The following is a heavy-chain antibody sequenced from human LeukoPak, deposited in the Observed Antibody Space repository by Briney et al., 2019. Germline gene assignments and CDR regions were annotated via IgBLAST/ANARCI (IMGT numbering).Heavy chain of an antibody. V-gene: IGHV3-23*01. D-gene: IGHD6-19*01. J-gene: IGHJ4*02. CDR1: GFTFNRND. CDR3: VRRGDASSGWGDHDY. CDR2: IGGSGDKT. Sequence: GGSLGLSCAASGFTFNRNDISWVRQAPGKGLEWVSTIGGSGDKTFYADSVKGRFTISRDNSKNMLHLQMSSLTGEDTALYYCVRRGDASSGWGDHDYWGQGALVTVSS.